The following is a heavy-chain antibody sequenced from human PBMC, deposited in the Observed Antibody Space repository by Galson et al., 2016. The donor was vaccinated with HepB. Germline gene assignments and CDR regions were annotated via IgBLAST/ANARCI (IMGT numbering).Heavy chain of an antibody. CDR1: GFTFSRHS. CDR3: AREGGNYFGGLDY. CDR2: ITYDGNDK. J-gene: IGHJ4*02. Sequence: SLRLSCAASGFTFSRHSIHWVRQAPGKGLEWVALITYDGNDKYYADSVKGRFTLSRDNSKNTLDLQINSLSAEDTAVYYCAREGGNYFGGLDYWGQGALGTVSS. V-gene: IGHV3-30-3*01. D-gene: IGHD3-16*01.